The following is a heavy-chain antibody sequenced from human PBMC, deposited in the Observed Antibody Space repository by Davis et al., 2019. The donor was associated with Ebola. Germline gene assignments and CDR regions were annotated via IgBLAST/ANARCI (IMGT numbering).Heavy chain of an antibody. Sequence: ASVKVSCKASGYIFTSYGISWVRQAPGQGLEWMGWISAYNGNTNYAQKLQGRVTMTTDTSTSTAYMELRSLRSDDTAVYYCARDRVVAPYYYDSSGYSHPLGPWGQGTLVTVSS. D-gene: IGHD3-22*01. J-gene: IGHJ5*02. CDR1: GYIFTSYG. CDR2: ISAYNGNT. CDR3: ARDRVVAPYYYDSSGYSHPLGP. V-gene: IGHV1-18*01.